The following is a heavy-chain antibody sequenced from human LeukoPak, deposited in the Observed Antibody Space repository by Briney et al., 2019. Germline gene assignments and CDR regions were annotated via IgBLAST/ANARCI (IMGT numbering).Heavy chain of an antibody. J-gene: IGHJ3*02. CDR1: GFSFSTYW. D-gene: IGHD3-10*01. CDR3: ARGDSGWGGGDAFHI. V-gene: IGHV3-7*01. CDR2: IKQDGSAK. Sequence: PGGSLRLSCGASGFSFSTYWMSWVRQALGKGLEWVASIKQDGSAKYYVDSVKGRFTVSRDNAKNSMFLHMNSLRAEDTGVYYCARGDSGWGGGDAFHIWGQGTMVTVS.